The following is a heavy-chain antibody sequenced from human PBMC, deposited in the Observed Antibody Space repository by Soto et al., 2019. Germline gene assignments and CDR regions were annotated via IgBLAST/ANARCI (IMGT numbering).Heavy chain of an antibody. Sequence: QVPLVQSGAEVKKPGASVKVCCKASGYTFTSYGISWVRQAPGHGLEWMGWISAYNGNTNYAQKLQGRVTMTTDTSTSTAYMELRSLRSDDTAVYYCARDSPDDIVVVVAATSVFDYWGQGTLVTVSS. CDR2: ISAYNGNT. CDR1: GYTFTSYG. CDR3: ARDSPDDIVVVVAATSVFDY. D-gene: IGHD2-15*01. V-gene: IGHV1-18*01. J-gene: IGHJ4*02.